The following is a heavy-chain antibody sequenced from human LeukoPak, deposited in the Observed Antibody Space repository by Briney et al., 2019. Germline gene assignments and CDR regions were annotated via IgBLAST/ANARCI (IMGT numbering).Heavy chain of an antibody. Sequence: GGSLRLSCAASGFTVSSNYMSWVRQAPGKGLEWVSVIYSGGSTYYADSVKGRFTISRDNSKNTLYLQMNSLRAEDTAVYYCARGGYDQNGYYYYGMDVWGKGTTVTVSS. CDR3: ARGGYDQNGYYYYGMDV. J-gene: IGHJ6*04. CDR1: GFTVSSNY. V-gene: IGHV3-53*01. CDR2: IYSGGST. D-gene: IGHD5-12*01.